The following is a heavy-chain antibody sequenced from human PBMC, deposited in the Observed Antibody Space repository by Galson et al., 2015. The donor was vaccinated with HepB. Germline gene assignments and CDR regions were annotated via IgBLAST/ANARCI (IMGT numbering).Heavy chain of an antibody. J-gene: IGHJ4*02. Sequence: SVKVSCKASGYTFTSYGISWVRQAPGQGLEWMGWISAYNGNTNYAQKLQGRVTMTTDTSTSTAYMELRSLRSDDTAVYYCARGGNYDFWSGDPPFLNYWGQGTLVTVSS. CDR3: ARGGNYDFWSGDPPFLNY. D-gene: IGHD3-3*01. V-gene: IGHV1-18*01. CDR2: ISAYNGNT. CDR1: GYTFTSYG.